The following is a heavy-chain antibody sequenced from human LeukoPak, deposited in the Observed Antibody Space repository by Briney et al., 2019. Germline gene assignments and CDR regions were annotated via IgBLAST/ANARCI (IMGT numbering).Heavy chain of an antibody. Sequence: GGSLRLSCAASGFTFSSYSMNWVRQAPGKGLEWVSYISSSSSTIYYADSVKGRFTISRDNAKNSLYLQMNSLRAEDTAVYYCARDLDYGDYVPWCQGTLVTVSS. CDR2: ISSSSSTI. J-gene: IGHJ5*02. CDR3: ARDLDYGDYVP. V-gene: IGHV3-48*04. CDR1: GFTFSSYS. D-gene: IGHD4-17*01.